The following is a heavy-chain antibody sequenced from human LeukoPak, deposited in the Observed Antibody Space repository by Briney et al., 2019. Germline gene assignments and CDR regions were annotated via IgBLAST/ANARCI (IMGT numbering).Heavy chain of an antibody. CDR2: ISSGSSNK. Sequence: GGSLRLSCAASGFTFSSYSMNWVRQTPEKGLEWVSYISSGSSNKYYADSVKGRFTISRDNAKNSLFLQMNSLRVEDTAVYYCARGPIGENWFDPWGQGTLVTVAS. CDR3: ARGPIGENWFDP. J-gene: IGHJ5*02. D-gene: IGHD1-26*01. V-gene: IGHV3-48*01. CDR1: GFTFSSYS.